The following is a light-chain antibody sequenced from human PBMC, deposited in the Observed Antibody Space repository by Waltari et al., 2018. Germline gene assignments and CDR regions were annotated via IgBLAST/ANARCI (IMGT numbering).Light chain of an antibody. Sequence: QSVLTQPPSVSGAPGQRVTISCTGSSSNIGAPYNVHWYQHLPGTAPKLLIYDDSHRPSGVPDRFSGSKSGTSASLAITGLLAEDEAEYYCHSYDSGLIGVVFGGGTKVTVL. CDR2: DDS. CDR1: SSNIGAPYN. J-gene: IGLJ3*02. V-gene: IGLV1-40*01. CDR3: HSYDSGLIGVV.